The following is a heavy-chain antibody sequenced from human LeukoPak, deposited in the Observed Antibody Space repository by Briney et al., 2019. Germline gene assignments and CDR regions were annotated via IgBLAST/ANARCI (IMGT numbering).Heavy chain of an antibody. CDR1: GVYISSYY. Sequence: PSETLSLTCTVSGVYISSYYWSWIRQPAGKGLEWIGRIYTSGSTNYNPSLKSRVTISVDTSKNQFSLKLSSVTAADTAVYYCARGLRYYDSSGYPVLDYWGQGTLVTVSS. CDR2: IYTSGST. D-gene: IGHD3-22*01. V-gene: IGHV4-4*07. J-gene: IGHJ4*02. CDR3: ARGLRYYDSSGYPVLDY.